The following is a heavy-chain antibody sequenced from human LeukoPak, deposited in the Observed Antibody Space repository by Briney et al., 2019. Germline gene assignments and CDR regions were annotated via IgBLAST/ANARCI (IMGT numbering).Heavy chain of an antibody. CDR1: GYTFTSYD. Sequence: ASVKVSCKASGYTFTSYDINWVRQATGQGLEWMGWMNPNSGNTGYAQKFQGRVTMTRNTSISTAYMELSSLSSEDTAVYYCARGGGYCSSTSSSRRTAYYYYGMDVWGQGTTVTVSS. CDR2: MNPNSGNT. J-gene: IGHJ6*02. D-gene: IGHD2-2*01. CDR3: ARGGGYCSSTSSSRRTAYYYYGMDV. V-gene: IGHV1-8*01.